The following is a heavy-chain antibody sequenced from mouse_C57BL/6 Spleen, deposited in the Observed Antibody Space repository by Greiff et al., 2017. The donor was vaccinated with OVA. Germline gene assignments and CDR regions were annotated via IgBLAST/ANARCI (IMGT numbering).Heavy chain of an antibody. CDR1: GYAFSSYW. CDR2: IYPGDGDT. J-gene: IGHJ2*01. Sequence: QVQLQQSGAELVKPGASVKISCKASGYAFSSYWMNWVKQRPGKGLEWIGQIYPGDGDTNYNGKFKGKATLTADKSSSTAYMQLSSLTSEDSAVYFCARGGDWDVYYFDYWGQGTTLTVSS. CDR3: ARGGDWDVYYFDY. D-gene: IGHD4-1*01. V-gene: IGHV1-80*01.